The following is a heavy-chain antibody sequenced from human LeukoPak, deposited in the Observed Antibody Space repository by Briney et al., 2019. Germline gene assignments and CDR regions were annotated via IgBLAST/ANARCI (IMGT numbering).Heavy chain of an antibody. Sequence: GGSLRLSCAASGFTFSGYTIHWVRQAPGKGLEWVAVMSNDGSIKKYANSVKSRFTISRDNSKNTLYLQMDSLRAEDTAVYYCARELTIFGVVIQRYDTFDIWGQGTMVTVSS. J-gene: IGHJ3*02. D-gene: IGHD3-3*01. CDR1: GFTFSGYT. CDR3: ARELTIFGVVIQRYDTFDI. V-gene: IGHV3-30-3*01. CDR2: MSNDGSIK.